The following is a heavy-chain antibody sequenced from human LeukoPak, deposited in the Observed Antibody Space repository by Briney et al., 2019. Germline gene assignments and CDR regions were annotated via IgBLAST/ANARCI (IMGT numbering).Heavy chain of an antibody. Sequence: GGSLRLSCAASGFTFSSYSMNWVRQAPGKGLEWVSSISSSSSYIYYADSVKGRFTISRDNSKNTLFLQMISLRAEDTAVYHCASHSYFDDSGRDYWGQGTLVTVSS. CDR3: ASHSYFDDSGRDY. CDR2: ISSSSSYI. CDR1: GFTFSSYS. J-gene: IGHJ4*02. D-gene: IGHD3-22*01. V-gene: IGHV3-21*01.